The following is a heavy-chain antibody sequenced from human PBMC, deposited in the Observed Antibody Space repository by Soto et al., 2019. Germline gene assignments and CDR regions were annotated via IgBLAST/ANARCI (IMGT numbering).Heavy chain of an antibody. Sequence: GESLKISCAASGFTFSSYWMHWVRQAPGKGLVWVSRINSDGSSTSYADSVKGRFTISRDNAKNTLYLQMNSLRAEDTAVYYCARVKHSVYPGVRWFDPWGQGTLVTVSS. J-gene: IGHJ5*02. CDR2: INSDGSST. CDR3: ARVKHSVYPGVRWFDP. V-gene: IGHV3-74*01. CDR1: GFTFSSYW. D-gene: IGHD3-10*01.